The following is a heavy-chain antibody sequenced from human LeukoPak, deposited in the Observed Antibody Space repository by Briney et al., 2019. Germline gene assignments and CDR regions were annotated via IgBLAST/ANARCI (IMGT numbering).Heavy chain of an antibody. CDR1: GGSISSGGYY. D-gene: IGHD6-13*01. CDR3: AREREAAANNWFDP. J-gene: IGHJ5*02. V-gene: IGHV4-31*03. CDR2: IYYSGST. Sequence: SETLSLTCTVSGGSISSGGYYWSWIRQHPGKGLEWIGYIYYSGSTYYNPSLKSRVTISVDTSKNQFSLKLSSVTAADTAVYYCAREREAAANNWFDPWGQGTLVTVSS.